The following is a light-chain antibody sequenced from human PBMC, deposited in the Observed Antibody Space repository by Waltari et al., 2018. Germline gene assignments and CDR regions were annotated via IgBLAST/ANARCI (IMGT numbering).Light chain of an antibody. CDR3: QAWDTSTVV. J-gene: IGLJ3*02. Sequence: SYELTQPSSVSVSPGQTASITCSGYNLGSKYVSWFQQRPGQSPVLVIYQDSERPSGIPGRFSGSNSGDTATLTLSGTQAMDEAEYFCQAWDTSTVVFGGGTELTVL. CDR2: QDS. CDR1: NLGSKY. V-gene: IGLV3-1*01.